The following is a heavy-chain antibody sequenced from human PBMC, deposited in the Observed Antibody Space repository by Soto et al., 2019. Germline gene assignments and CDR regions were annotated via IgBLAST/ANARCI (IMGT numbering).Heavy chain of an antibody. D-gene: IGHD1-20*01. CDR2: LNPNSGNT. CDR1: GYMFSTYD. Sequence: QVQLVQSGAEVKKPGASVKVSCKASGYMFSTYDINWVRQAPGQGLEWMGWLNPNSGNTGYAQKFQGRVTKTRNTSINTAYMELSSLGSEDTAVYYCARDHRYNWNDEGWFDPWGQGTLVTVSS. CDR3: ARDHRYNWNDEGWFDP. J-gene: IGHJ5*02. V-gene: IGHV1-8*01.